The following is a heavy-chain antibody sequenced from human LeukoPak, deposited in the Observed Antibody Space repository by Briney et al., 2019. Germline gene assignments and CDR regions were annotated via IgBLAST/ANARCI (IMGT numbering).Heavy chain of an antibody. Sequence: GGSLRLSCAASGFTFSSSWMHWVRQAPGKGLMWVSRINSDGSSTSYTDSVKGRFTISSDNAKNTLYLQMNSLRAEDTAVYYCASRYCSSSSCWYYWGQGTLVTVSS. J-gene: IGHJ4*02. CDR1: GFTFSSSW. D-gene: IGHD2-2*01. CDR3: ASRYCSSSSCWYY. V-gene: IGHV3-74*01. CDR2: INSDGSST.